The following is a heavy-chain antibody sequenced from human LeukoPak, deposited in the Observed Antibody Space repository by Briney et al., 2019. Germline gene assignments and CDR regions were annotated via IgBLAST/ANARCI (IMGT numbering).Heavy chain of an antibody. CDR2: ISYDGSNK. D-gene: IGHD1-7*01. J-gene: IGHJ3*02. CDR1: GFTFSSYA. CDR3: ARAPAELDAFDI. V-gene: IGHV3-30*04. Sequence: GGSLRLSCAASGFTFSSYAMHWVREAPGKGLEWVAVISYDGSNKYYADSVKGRLTISRDNSKNTLYLQMNSLRAEDTAVYYCARAPAELDAFDIWGQGTMVTVSS.